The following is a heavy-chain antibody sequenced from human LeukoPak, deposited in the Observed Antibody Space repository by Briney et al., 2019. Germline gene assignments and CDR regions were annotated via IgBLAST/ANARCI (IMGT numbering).Heavy chain of an antibody. CDR2: IYYSGST. CDR3: ARGLLYPDAFDI. CDR1: GGSISSYY. D-gene: IGHD2-2*02. V-gene: IGHV4-59*01. Sequence: PSETLSLTCTVSGGSISSYYWSWIRQPPGKGLKWIGYIYYSGSTNYNPSLKSRVTLSVDTSKNQFSLKLSSVTAADTAVYYCARGLLYPDAFDIWGQGTMVTVSS. J-gene: IGHJ3*02.